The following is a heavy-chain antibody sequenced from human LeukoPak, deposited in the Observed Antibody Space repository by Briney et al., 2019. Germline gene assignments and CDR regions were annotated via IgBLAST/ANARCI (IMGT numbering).Heavy chain of an antibody. Sequence: GGSLRLSCAASGFTFSSYEMNWVRQAPGKGLEWVSTIRDGSGGRTYYADSVKGRFTISRDNSKNTLFLQMSGLRAEDTAVYYCARFGSGGYYPPPNYYYSYMDVWGKGTTVTISS. V-gene: IGHV3-23*01. CDR2: IRDGSGGRT. CDR1: GFTFSSYE. D-gene: IGHD3-10*01. CDR3: ARFGSGGYYPPPNYYYSYMDV. J-gene: IGHJ6*03.